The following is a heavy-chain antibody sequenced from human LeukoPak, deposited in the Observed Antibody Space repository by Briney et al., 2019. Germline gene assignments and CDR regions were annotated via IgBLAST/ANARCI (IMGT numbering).Heavy chain of an antibody. Sequence: GGSLRLSCAASGFTFSSYAMSWVRQAPGKGLEWVSAISGSGGSTYYADSGKGRFTISRDNSKNTLYLQMNSLRAEDTAVYYCAKDPRIVGASYWGQGTLGTVSS. CDR3: AKDPRIVGASY. CDR2: ISGSGGST. V-gene: IGHV3-23*01. CDR1: GFTFSSYA. J-gene: IGHJ4*02. D-gene: IGHD1-26*01.